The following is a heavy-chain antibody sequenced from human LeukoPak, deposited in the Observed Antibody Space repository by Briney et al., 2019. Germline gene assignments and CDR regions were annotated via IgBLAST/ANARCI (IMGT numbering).Heavy chain of an antibody. CDR3: ARLEIVGATYYYYMDV. CDR1: GFTFDDYA. J-gene: IGHJ6*03. D-gene: IGHD1-26*01. Sequence: GGSLRLSCAASGFTFDDYAMHWVRPAPGKGLEWVSDINWNGGSTGYADSVKGRFTISRDNAKNSLYLQLNSLRAEDTALYYCARLEIVGATYYYYMDVWGKGTTATVSS. V-gene: IGHV3-20*04. CDR2: INWNGGST.